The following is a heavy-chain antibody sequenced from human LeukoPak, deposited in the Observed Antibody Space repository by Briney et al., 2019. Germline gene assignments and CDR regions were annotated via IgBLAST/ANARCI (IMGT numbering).Heavy chain of an antibody. J-gene: IGHJ6*02. D-gene: IGHD3-3*01. V-gene: IGHV4-31*03. Sequence: SETLSLTCTVSGGSISSGGYYWSWIRQHPGKGLEWIGYIYYSGSTYYNPSLKSRVTISVDTSKSQFSLKLSSVTAADTAVYYCARFRITIFGVVLSRGMDVWGQGTTVTVPS. CDR1: GGSISSGGYY. CDR3: ARFRITIFGVVLSRGMDV. CDR2: IYYSGST.